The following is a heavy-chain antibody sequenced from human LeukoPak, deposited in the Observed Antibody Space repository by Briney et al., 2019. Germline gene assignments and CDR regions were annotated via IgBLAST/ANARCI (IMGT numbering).Heavy chain of an antibody. CDR2: INAVDTNA. Sequence: GGSLRLSCAASGFTFSSYAMTWVRQAPGKGLEWVSTINAVDTNAYYADSVKGRFTVSRDNSKNTLYLQMNSLRAEDTAVYYCAKQFLETSWGQGTLVTVSS. V-gene: IGHV3-23*01. J-gene: IGHJ4*02. CDR1: GFTFSSYA. CDR3: AKQFLETS. D-gene: IGHD1-14*01.